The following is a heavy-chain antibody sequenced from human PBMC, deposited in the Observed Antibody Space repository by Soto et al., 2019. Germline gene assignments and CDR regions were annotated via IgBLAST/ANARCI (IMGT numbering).Heavy chain of an antibody. Sequence: GGSLRLSCTVSDFTFSDYAMNWVRQAPGKGLEWISSITGSAATTHYADSVKGRFTISRDNSKNTLYLQMNSLRAEDTAVYYCARDRSYYDSSGSYSPPYWGQGTLVTVSS. CDR1: DFTFSDYA. J-gene: IGHJ4*02. D-gene: IGHD3-22*01. CDR3: ARDRSYYDSSGSYSPPY. CDR2: ITGSAATT. V-gene: IGHV3-23*01.